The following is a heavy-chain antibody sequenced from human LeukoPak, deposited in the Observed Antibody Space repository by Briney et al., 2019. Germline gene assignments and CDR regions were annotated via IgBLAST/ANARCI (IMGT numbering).Heavy chain of an antibody. V-gene: IGHV4-34*01. Sequence: SETLSLTCTVSGGSISGYYWSWIRQPPGKGLEWIGEINHSGSTNYNPSLKSRVTISVDTSKNQFSLKLSSVTAADTAVYYCARAQTVSMTTVTPEEAYYFDYWGQGTLVTVSS. J-gene: IGHJ4*02. D-gene: IGHD4-17*01. CDR2: INHSGST. CDR3: ARAQTVSMTTVTPEEAYYFDY. CDR1: GGSISGYY.